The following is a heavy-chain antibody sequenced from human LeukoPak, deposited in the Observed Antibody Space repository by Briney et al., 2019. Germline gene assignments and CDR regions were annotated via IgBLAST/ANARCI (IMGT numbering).Heavy chain of an antibody. CDR1: GFTFNNYA. J-gene: IGHJ4*02. V-gene: IGHV3-33*08. Sequence: GGSLRLSCAASGFTFNNYAMSWVRQAPGKGLEWVAVIWYDGSNKYYADSVKGRFTISRDNSKNTLYLQMNSLRAEDTAVYYCARDQTKVFDYWGQGTLVTVSS. CDR2: IWYDGSNK. CDR3: ARDQTKVFDY.